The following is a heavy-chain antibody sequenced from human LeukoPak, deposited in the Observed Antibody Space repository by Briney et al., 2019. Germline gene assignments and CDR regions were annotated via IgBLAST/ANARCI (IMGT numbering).Heavy chain of an antibody. CDR3: ASSVRGPYYYGSGSYLSY. Sequence: SETLSLTCAVYGGSFSGYYWSWIRQPPGKGLEWIGEINHSGSTNYNPSLKSRVTISVDTSKNQFSLKLSSVTAADTVVYYCASSVRGPYYYGSGSYLSYWGQGTLVTVSS. J-gene: IGHJ4*02. CDR1: GGSFSGYY. CDR2: INHSGST. D-gene: IGHD3-10*01. V-gene: IGHV4-34*01.